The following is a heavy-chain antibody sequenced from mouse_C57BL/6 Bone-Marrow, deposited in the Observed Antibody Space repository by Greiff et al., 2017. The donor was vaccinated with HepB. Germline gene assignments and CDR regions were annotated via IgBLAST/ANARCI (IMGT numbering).Heavy chain of an antibody. CDR1: GFSLTSYA. D-gene: IGHD2-4*01. Sequence: VHLVESGPGLVAPSQSLSITCTVSGFSLTSYAISWVRQPPGKGLEWLGVIWTGGGTNYNSALKSRLSISKDNSKSQVFLKMNSLQTDDTARYYWARKSYYDYVWYFDVWGTGTTVTVSA. CDR2: IWTGGGT. V-gene: IGHV2-9-1*01. J-gene: IGHJ1*03. CDR3: ARKSYYDYVWYFDV.